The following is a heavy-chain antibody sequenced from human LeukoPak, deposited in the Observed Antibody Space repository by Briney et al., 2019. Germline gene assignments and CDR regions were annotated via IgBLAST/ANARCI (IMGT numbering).Heavy chain of an antibody. CDR3: ARENMDTALGIDY. Sequence: SETLSLTCTVSGGSISSYYWSWIRQPPGKGLEWIGYISDSGSTNYKSSLKGRVTISRDTPKNQLSLILSSVTTADTAVYYCARENMDTALGIDYWGQGTLVTVSS. CDR2: ISDSGST. CDR1: GGSISSYY. J-gene: IGHJ4*02. V-gene: IGHV4-59*01. D-gene: IGHD5-18*01.